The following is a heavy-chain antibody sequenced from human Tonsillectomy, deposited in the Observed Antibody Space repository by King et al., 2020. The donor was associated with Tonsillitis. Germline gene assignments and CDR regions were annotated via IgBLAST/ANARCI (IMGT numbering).Heavy chain of an antibody. J-gene: IGHJ3*02. CDR3: AREYSSSSGKKAFDI. Sequence: VQLVESGGGLVKPGGSLRLSCAASGFTFSSYSMNWVCQAPGKGLEWVSSISTSSSYIYYADSVKGRFTISRDDAKNSLYLEMNSLRAEDTAVYYCAREYSSSSGKKAFDIWGQGTMVTVSS. CDR1: GFTFSSYS. D-gene: IGHD6-6*01. V-gene: IGHV3-21*01. CDR2: ISTSSSYI.